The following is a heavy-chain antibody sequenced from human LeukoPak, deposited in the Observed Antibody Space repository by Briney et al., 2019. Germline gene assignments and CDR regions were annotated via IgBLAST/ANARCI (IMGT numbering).Heavy chain of an antibody. CDR2: INSDGSST. D-gene: IGHD2-21*02. V-gene: IGHV3-74*01. CDR1: GFTFSSYW. J-gene: IGHJ3*02. Sequence: GGSLRLSCAASGFTFSSYWMHWVRHAPGKGLVWVSRINSDGSSTSYADSVKGRFTICRDNAKNTLYLQTTRLRAEETPAYYCARDGRGGDCYSAFDIWGQGTMVTVSS. CDR3: ARDGRGGDCYSAFDI.